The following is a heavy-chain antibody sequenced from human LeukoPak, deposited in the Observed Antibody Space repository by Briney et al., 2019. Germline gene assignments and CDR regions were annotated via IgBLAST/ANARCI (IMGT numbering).Heavy chain of an antibody. D-gene: IGHD2-2*01. CDR1: GGSISSSNYH. CDR2: VCDSGST. J-gene: IGHJ5*02. Sequence: SETLSLTCTVSGGSISSSNYHWSWVRQPPGMALEWMGYVCDSGSTYSIPSLRSRVTISVDTSKNQFSLKLSSVTAADTAVYYCTRVGPIIAGRHTSQRWFDPWGQGTLVTVSS. V-gene: IGHV4-30-4*01. CDR3: TRVGPIIAGRHTSQRWFDP.